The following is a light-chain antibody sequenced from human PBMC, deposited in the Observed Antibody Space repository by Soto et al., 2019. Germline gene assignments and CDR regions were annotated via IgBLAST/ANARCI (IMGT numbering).Light chain of an antibody. V-gene: IGLV1-40*01. J-gene: IGLJ2*01. CDR1: SSNIGAGYD. CDR2: GNS. Sequence: QSVLTQPPSVSGAPGQRVTISCTGSSSNIGAGYDVHWYQQLPGTAPKLLIYGNSNRPSGVPDRLSGAKSGTSASLAITGRQAEDEADYYSQSYDSSPSGGVFGGGTKLTV. CDR3: QSYDSSPSGGV.